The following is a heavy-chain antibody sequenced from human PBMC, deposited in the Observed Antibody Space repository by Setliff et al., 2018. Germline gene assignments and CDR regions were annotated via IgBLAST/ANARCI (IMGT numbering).Heavy chain of an antibody. V-gene: IGHV1-69*11. Sequence: GASVKVSCKASGYTFAGYYMHWVRQAPGQGLEWMGRIIPVIDTTDYAENFQGRVTFTADESTKTAYMDLRSLRSEDTAIYYCARGRDGYNANAYEIWGQGTMVTVSS. D-gene: IGHD5-12*01. J-gene: IGHJ3*02. CDR2: IIPVIDTT. CDR1: GYTFAGYY. CDR3: ARGRDGYNANAYEI.